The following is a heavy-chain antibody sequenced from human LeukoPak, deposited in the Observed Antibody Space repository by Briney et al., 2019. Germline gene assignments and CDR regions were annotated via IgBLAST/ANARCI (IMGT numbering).Heavy chain of an antibody. D-gene: IGHD1-26*01. V-gene: IGHV4-34*01. CDR1: GGSFSGYY. J-gene: IGHJ5*02. CDR2: INHSGST. CDR3: ARAVGGSGSYHWFDP. Sequence: SETLSLTCAVYGGSFSGYYWSWIRQPPGKGLEWIGEINHSGSTNYNPSLKSRVTISVDTSKNQFSLKLSSVTAADTAVYYCARAVGGSGSYHWFDPWGQGTLVTVSS.